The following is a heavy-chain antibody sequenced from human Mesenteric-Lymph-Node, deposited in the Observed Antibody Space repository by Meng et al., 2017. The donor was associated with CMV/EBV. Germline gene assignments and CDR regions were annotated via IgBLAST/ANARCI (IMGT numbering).Heavy chain of an antibody. D-gene: IGHD6-13*01. CDR2: IYSGGST. Sequence: ASGFTGSSNCRRWVRQAAGKGLEWVSVIYSGGSTYNADSVKGRFTISRDNSKNTLYLQMNSLRAEDTAVYYCASRYSSSWGRHFDLWGRGTLVTVSS. J-gene: IGHJ2*01. V-gene: IGHV3-53*01. CDR3: ASRYSSSWGRHFDL. CDR1: GFTGSSNC.